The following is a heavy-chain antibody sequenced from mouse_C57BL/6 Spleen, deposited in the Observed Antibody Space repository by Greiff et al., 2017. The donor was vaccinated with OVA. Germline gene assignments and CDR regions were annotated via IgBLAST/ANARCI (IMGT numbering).Heavy chain of an antibody. D-gene: IGHD1-1*01. J-gene: IGHJ2*01. CDR3: ARSGGITTVVATPDY. CDR2: INPSNGGT. CDR1: GYTFTSYW. V-gene: IGHV1-53*01. Sequence: QVQLQQSGTELVKPGASVKLSCKASGYTFTSYWMHWVKQRPGQGLEWIGNINPSNGGTNYNEKFKSKATLTVDKSSSTAYMQLSSLTSEDSAVYYCARSGGITTVVATPDYWGQGTTLTVSS.